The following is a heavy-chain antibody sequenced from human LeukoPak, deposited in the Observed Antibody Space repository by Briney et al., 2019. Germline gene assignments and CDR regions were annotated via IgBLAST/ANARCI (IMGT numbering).Heavy chain of an antibody. J-gene: IGHJ6*02. D-gene: IGHD3-10*01. CDR1: GGTFSSYA. Sequence: ASVKVSCKASGGTFSSYAISWVRQAPGQGLEWMGWISAYNGNTNYAQKLQGRVTITRDTSASTAYMELSSLRSEDTAVYYCARSSGDQIHGMDVWGQGTTVTVSS. V-gene: IGHV1-18*01. CDR3: ARSSGDQIHGMDV. CDR2: ISAYNGNT.